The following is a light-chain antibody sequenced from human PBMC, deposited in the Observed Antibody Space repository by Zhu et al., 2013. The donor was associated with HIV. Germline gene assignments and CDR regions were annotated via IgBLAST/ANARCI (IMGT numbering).Light chain of an antibody. CDR3: GSFSSSNTLYV. CDR2: QDN. J-gene: IGLJ1*01. V-gene: IGLV3-1*01. CDR1: KLGEKY. Sequence: SYELTQSPSLSVSPGQTASITCSGDKLGEKYTCWYQHKSGQSPVLVIYQDNRRPSGIPERFSGSNSGNTATLTISGLQADDEADYYCGSFSSSNTLYVFGTGTKVTVL.